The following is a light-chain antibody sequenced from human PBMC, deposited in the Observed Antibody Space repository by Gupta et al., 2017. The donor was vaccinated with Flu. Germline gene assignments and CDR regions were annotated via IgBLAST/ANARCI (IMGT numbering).Light chain of an antibody. J-gene: IGKJ2*01. CDR2: WAS. Sequence: DIVMTQSPDSLAVSLGEKAIINCKSSQTILHSSSHKNYLAWYQLKPGQPPKMLIFWASTRESGVPDRFSGSGSGTDFTLTINSLQAEDVAVYFCQQTYSSPYIFGQGTKLEIK. V-gene: IGKV4-1*01. CDR1: QTILHSSSHKNY. CDR3: QQTYSSPYI.